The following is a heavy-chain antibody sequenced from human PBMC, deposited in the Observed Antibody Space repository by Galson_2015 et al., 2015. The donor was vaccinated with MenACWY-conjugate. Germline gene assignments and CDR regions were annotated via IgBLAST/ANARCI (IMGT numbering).Heavy chain of an antibody. V-gene: IGHV3-30*18. Sequence: SLRLSCAASGFTFSSYGMHWVRQAPGKGLEWVAVISYDGSNKYYADSVKGRFTISRDNSQNTLYLQMNRLRAEDTAVYYCAKDVGYCSSTSCFSFDYWGQGTLVTVSS. CDR3: AKDVGYCSSTSCFSFDY. J-gene: IGHJ4*02. CDR1: GFTFSSYG. D-gene: IGHD2-2*01. CDR2: ISYDGSNK.